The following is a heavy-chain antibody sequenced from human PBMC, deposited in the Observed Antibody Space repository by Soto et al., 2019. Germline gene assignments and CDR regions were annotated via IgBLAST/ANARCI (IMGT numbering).Heavy chain of an antibody. Sequence: QVQLVQSGAEVKKTGASVRVSCEASGYRFTAYYIHWVRQAPGQGLEWMGRMNLDTGGTTYAQKFQGRVTMTRDTSISTAYMEVSSLKSDDTAMYYCARDGNFAFLGYSFAFDFWGQGTLVTVSS. V-gene: IGHV1-2*06. CDR3: ARDGNFAFLGYSFAFDF. CDR1: GYRFTAYY. D-gene: IGHD5-18*01. CDR2: MNLDTGGT. J-gene: IGHJ4*02.